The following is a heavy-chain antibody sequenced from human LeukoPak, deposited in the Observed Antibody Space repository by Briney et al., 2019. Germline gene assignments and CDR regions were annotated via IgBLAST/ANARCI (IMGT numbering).Heavy chain of an antibody. CDR3: ARDYYDRDDAFDI. Sequence: GGSLRLSCAASGFTFSTFAMNWVRQAPGKGLEWVSAISGSGDSTYFGDSVKGRFTISRDNSKSVLYLQMNTLRAEDTAVYYCARDYYDRDDAFDIWGQGTMVTVSS. V-gene: IGHV3-23*01. D-gene: IGHD3-22*01. CDR1: GFTFSTFA. CDR2: ISGSGDST. J-gene: IGHJ3*02.